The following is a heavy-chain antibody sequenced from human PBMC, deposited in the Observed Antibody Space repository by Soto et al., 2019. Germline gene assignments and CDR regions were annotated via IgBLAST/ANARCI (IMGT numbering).Heavy chain of an antibody. V-gene: IGHV3-23*01. CDR3: ARIRGYWYGLDV. CDR1: GFPLSTYG. J-gene: IGHJ6*02. Sequence: EVQLLESGGGLVQPGGSLRLSCAASGFPLSTYGMSWVRQAPGTVLEWVSSITGTGGDTYYADSVKGRFTSSRDNSNNMLYLQINSLRVEDTAVYYCARIRGYWYGLDVWGQGTTITVSS. CDR2: ITGTGGDT.